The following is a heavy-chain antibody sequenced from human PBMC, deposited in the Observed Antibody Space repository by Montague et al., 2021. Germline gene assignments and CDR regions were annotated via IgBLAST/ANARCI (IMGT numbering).Heavy chain of an antibody. D-gene: IGHD6-19*01. CDR1: GFTFSSYA. Sequence: SLRLSCAASGFTFSSYAMHWVRQAPGKGLEWVAVISYDGSNKYYADSVKGRFTISRDNSKNTLYLQTNSLRAEDTAVYYCARSLTSGLLAEYFQHWGQGTLVTVSS. J-gene: IGHJ1*01. CDR3: ARSLTSGLLAEYFQH. CDR2: ISYDGSNK. V-gene: IGHV3-30-3*01.